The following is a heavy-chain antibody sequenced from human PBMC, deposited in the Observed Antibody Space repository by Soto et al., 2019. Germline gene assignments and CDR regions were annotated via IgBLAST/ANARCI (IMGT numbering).Heavy chain of an antibody. D-gene: IGHD5-18*01. CDR3: ASHSGYSYVDY. CDR1: GYSFSSYW. CDR2: IYPGDSDT. Sequence: EFLKIYYTGSGYSFSSYWIGWVRQMPGKGLEWMGIIYPGDSDTRYSPSFQGQVTISADKSISTAYLQWNSLKASDTAMYYCASHSGYSYVDYWGQGTLVTVSS. J-gene: IGHJ4*02. V-gene: IGHV5-51*01.